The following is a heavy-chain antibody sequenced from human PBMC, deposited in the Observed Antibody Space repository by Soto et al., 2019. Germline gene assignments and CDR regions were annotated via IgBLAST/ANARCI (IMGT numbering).Heavy chain of an antibody. V-gene: IGHV3-30*03. CDR3: ASRVPHGTYGAPYFQH. CDR1: GFTFNNYG. D-gene: IGHD1-26*01. Sequence: QVQLVESGGGVVQPGRSLRLSCAASGFTFNNYGMHWVRQAPGKGLEWVAVISFDGSDKYYADSVKGRFIISRDNSKNTLDLQMIGLRPEDTAVYYCASRVPHGTYGAPYFQHWGQGTLVSVSS. CDR2: ISFDGSDK. J-gene: IGHJ1*01.